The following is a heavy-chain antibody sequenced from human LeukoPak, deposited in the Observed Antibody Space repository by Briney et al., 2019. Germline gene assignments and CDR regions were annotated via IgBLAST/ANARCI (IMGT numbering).Heavy chain of an antibody. J-gene: IGHJ4*02. CDR3: ARGGVGYGDFDY. Sequence: PSETLSLTCAVSGYSISSGYYWGWIRQPPGKGLEWIGSIYHSGSTYYNPSLKSRVTISVDTSKNQFSLKLSSVTAADTAVYYCARGGVGYGDFDYWGQGTLVTVSS. D-gene: IGHD5-12*01. CDR2: IYHSGST. V-gene: IGHV4-38-2*01. CDR1: GYSISSGYY.